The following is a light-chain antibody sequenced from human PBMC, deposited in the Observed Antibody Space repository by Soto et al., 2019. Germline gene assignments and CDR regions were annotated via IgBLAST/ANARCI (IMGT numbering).Light chain of an antibody. J-gene: IGKJ1*01. V-gene: IGKV1-9*01. CDR3: QQYNSYPHA. CDR1: QSISSY. CDR2: AAS. Sequence: EIQVSRSPASLSAPVGDRVTITCRASQSISSYLNWYQQKPGKAPKLLIYAASTLQSGVPSRFSGSGSGTEFTLTISSLQPDDFAPYYCQQYNSYPHAFGQGTKVDIK.